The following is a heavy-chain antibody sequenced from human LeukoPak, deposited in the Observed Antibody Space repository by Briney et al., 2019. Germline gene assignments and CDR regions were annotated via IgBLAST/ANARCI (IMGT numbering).Heavy chain of an antibody. D-gene: IGHD3-9*01. CDR1: GYTFTGYY. Sequence: ASVKVSCKASGYTFTGYYMHWVRQAPEQGLEWMGWINPNSGGTNYAQKFQGRVTMTRDTSISTAYMELSRLRSDDTAVYYCARGVVLRYFDWLLHFDYWGQGTLVTVSS. CDR2: INPNSGGT. J-gene: IGHJ4*02. CDR3: ARGVVLRYFDWLLHFDY. V-gene: IGHV1-2*02.